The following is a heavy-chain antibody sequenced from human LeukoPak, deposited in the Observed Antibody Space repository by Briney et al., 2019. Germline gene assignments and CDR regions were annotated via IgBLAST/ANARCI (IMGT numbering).Heavy chain of an antibody. V-gene: IGHV4-38-2*02. CDR2: IYHSGTT. J-gene: IGHJ5*02. Sequence: SETLSLTCSVSAYSISNGFLWGWIRQPPGKGLEWIASIYHSGTTYYNPSLKSRVTASVDTSKNQFSLRLSSATAADTAVYYCTRLSHVAGAAKVSWFDPLGPGNPGHRLL. CDR3: TRLSHVAGAAKVSWFDP. CDR1: AYSISNGFL. D-gene: IGHD1-26*01.